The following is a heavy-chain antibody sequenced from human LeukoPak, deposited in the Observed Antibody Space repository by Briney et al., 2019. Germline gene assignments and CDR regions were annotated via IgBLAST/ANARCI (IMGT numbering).Heavy chain of an antibody. CDR3: AKDRGSMTKDFDY. V-gene: IGHV3-23*01. CDR1: GFTFDNYA. D-gene: IGHD2/OR15-2a*01. Sequence: GGSLRLSCAASGFTFDNYAMSWVRQAPGKGLEWVSTIRGSGGNINYAHSVKGRFTISRDNSKKTLFLQMNSLRAEDSAVYYCAKDRGSMTKDFDYWGQGTLVTVSS. J-gene: IGHJ4*02. CDR2: IRGSGGNI.